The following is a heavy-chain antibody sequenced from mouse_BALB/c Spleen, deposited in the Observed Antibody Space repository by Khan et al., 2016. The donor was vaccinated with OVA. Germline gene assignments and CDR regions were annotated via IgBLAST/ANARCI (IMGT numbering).Heavy chain of an antibody. CDR2: ISSAGSYT. Sequence: EVELVESGGDLVKPGGSLKLSCVASGFTFSNYDMSWVRQTPDKRLGWVATISSAGSYTYYPDSVKGRFTISRDNAKNILYLQLSSLKSEDTAMYYCARRGYDEAWFAYWGHGTLVTVAA. CDR3: ARRGYDEAWFAY. J-gene: IGHJ3*01. V-gene: IGHV5-6*01. CDR1: GFTFSNYD. D-gene: IGHD2-2*01.